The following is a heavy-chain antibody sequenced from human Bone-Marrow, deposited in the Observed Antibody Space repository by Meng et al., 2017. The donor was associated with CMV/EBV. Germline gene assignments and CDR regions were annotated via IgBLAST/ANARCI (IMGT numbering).Heavy chain of an antibody. J-gene: IGHJ5*02. Sequence: ASVKVSCKASGYTFTSYYMHWVRQAPGQGLEWMGIINPSGGGTSYAQKFQGRVTMTRDTSTSTVYMELSSLRSEDTAVYYCARAGVPAAIGRCDWFDPWGQGTLVTVSS. CDR2: INPSGGGT. CDR1: GYTFTSYY. V-gene: IGHV1-46*01. D-gene: IGHD2-2*01. CDR3: ARAGVPAAIGRCDWFDP.